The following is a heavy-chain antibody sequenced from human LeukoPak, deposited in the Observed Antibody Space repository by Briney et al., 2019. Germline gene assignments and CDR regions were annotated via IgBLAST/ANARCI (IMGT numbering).Heavy chain of an antibody. Sequence: SETLSLTCTVSGGSISSGGYYWSWIRQHPGKGLEWIGYIYYSGSTYYNPSLKSRVTISVDTSKNQFSLKLSSVTAAVTAVYYCARDGYQLLSNYYYGMDVWGQGTTVTVSS. V-gene: IGHV4-31*03. CDR3: ARDGYQLLSNYYYGMDV. CDR2: IYYSGST. D-gene: IGHD2-2*01. J-gene: IGHJ6*02. CDR1: GGSISSGGYY.